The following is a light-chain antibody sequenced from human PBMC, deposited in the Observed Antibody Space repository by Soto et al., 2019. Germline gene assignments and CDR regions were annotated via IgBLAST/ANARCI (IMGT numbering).Light chain of an antibody. CDR3: GSYTSTDTPFV. Sequence: QSVLAQPSSVSGSPGQSITISCTGTSTDVGGYNYVSWYQHHPGKGPKLIIYEVNNRPSGVSDRFSGSKSGNKASLTISNLEAEDESDYYCGSYTSTDTPFVFGTGTKLTVL. CDR1: STDVGGYNY. V-gene: IGLV2-14*01. CDR2: EVN. J-gene: IGLJ1*01.